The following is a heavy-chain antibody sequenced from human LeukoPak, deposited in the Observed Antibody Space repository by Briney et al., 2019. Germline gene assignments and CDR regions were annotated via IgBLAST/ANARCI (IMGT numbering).Heavy chain of an antibody. CDR1: GGSFSGYY. D-gene: IGHD3-22*01. CDR3: ARGYYYDSSGRKDAFDI. CDR2: INHSGST. V-gene: IGHV4-34*01. Sequence: PSETLSLTCAVCGGSFSGYYWSWIRQPPGKGLEWIGEINHSGSTNYNPSLKSRVTISVDTSKNQFSLKLSSVTAADTAVYYCARGYYYDSSGRKDAFDIWGQGTMVTVSS. J-gene: IGHJ3*02.